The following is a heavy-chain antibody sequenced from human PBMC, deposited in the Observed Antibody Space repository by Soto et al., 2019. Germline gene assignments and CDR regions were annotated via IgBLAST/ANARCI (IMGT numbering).Heavy chain of an antibody. Sequence: SETLSLTCTVSGCSIRSSTYYWGWIRQPPGKGLEWIGSIYYSGGPHYNPSLKSRATMSVDTSTTQFSLKLNSVPAADTVVYSCTRHEGGAAADRPLDYWGQGTLVTVSS. J-gene: IGHJ4*02. CDR3: TRHEGGAAADRPLDY. V-gene: IGHV4-39*01. CDR2: IYYSGGP. CDR1: GCSIRSSTYY. D-gene: IGHD6-13*01.